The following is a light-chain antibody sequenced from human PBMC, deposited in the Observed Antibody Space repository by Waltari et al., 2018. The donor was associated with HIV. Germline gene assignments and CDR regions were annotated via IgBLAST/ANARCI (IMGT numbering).Light chain of an antibody. V-gene: IGKV1-5*03. J-gene: IGKJ1*01. Sequence: DIHMTQSPSTLAASVGDRVTITCRASQGIGPYLAWYQQKPGKAPKLLIYKSSNLESGVPSRFSGSGSDTEFSLTISSLQPDDFATYYCQQYNSDSRTFGRGTKVEIK. CDR3: QQYNSDSRT. CDR1: QGIGPY. CDR2: KSS.